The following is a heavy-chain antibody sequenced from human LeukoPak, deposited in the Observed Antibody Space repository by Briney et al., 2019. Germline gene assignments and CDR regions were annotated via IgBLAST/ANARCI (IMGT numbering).Heavy chain of an antibody. J-gene: IGHJ5*01. Sequence: SQTLSLTCTVSGGSISRYYWSWIRQPPGKGLEWIGEINHSGSTNYNPSLKSRVTTSVDTSKNQFSLKLRSVTAADTAVYYCARVPNYYGSGSYRKGRWFDSWGQGTLVTVSS. CDR1: GGSISRYY. V-gene: IGHV4-34*01. CDR3: ARVPNYYGSGSYRKGRWFDS. CDR2: INHSGST. D-gene: IGHD3-10*01.